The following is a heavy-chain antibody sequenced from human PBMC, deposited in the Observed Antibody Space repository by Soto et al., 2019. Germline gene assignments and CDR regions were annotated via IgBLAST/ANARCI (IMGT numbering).Heavy chain of an antibody. CDR3: VRVVAIPGSPDN. J-gene: IGHJ4*02. CDR1: GATFSSYA. Sequence: QVQLVQSGAEVRQPASSVKVSCKTSGATFSSYAITWVRQAPGQGLEWMGGIVPTVDTATYAQKFQGRVTTTADKFTNTVNMELSSLSSDDTAVYYCVRVVAIPGSPDNWGQGTLVTVSS. CDR2: IVPTVDTA. V-gene: IGHV1-69*14. D-gene: IGHD2-15*01.